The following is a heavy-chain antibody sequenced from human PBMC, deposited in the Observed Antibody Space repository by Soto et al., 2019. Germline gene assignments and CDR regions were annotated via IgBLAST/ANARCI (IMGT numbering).Heavy chain of an antibody. CDR3: AREAQIVVVPAAPGWWFDP. D-gene: IGHD2-2*01. CDR2: INSSGGST. Sequence: GASVKVSCKASGYTFTSYYMYWVRQAPGQGLWWMGIINSSGGSTSYAQKFQGRVTMTRDTSTSTVYMELSSLRSEDTAVYYCAREAQIVVVPAAPGWWFDPWGQGTLVTVSS. V-gene: IGHV1-46*01. CDR1: GYTFTSYY. J-gene: IGHJ5*02.